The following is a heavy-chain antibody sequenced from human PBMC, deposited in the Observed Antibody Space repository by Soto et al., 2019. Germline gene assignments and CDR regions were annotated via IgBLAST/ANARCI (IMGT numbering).Heavy chain of an antibody. V-gene: IGHV1-69*13. CDR1: GGTFSSYA. CDR3: ARDLKPSQTPRAFDI. Sequence: SVKVSCKASGGTFSSYAISWVRRAPGQGLEWMGGIIPIFGTANYAQKFQGRVTITADESTSTAYMELSSLRSEDTAVYYCARDLKPSQTPRAFDIWGQGTMVTVSS. CDR2: IIPIFGTA. J-gene: IGHJ3*02.